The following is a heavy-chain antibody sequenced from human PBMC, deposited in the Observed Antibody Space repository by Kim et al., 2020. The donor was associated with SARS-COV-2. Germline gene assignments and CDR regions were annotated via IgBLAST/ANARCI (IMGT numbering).Heavy chain of an antibody. J-gene: IGHJ4*02. Sequence: GGSLRLSCAASGFTFSSYGMHWVRQAPGKGLEWVAVIWYDGSNKYYADSVKGRFTISRDNSKNTLYLQMNSLRAEDTAVYYCARDYYDFWSGYSMDYWGQGTLVTVSS. CDR1: GFTFSSYG. CDR3: ARDYYDFWSGYSMDY. CDR2: IWYDGSNK. V-gene: IGHV3-33*01. D-gene: IGHD3-3*01.